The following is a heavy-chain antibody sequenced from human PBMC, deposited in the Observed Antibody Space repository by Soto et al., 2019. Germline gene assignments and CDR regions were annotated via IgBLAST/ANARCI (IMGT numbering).Heavy chain of an antibody. J-gene: IGHJ4*02. Sequence: GGSLRLSCAASGFTFSNAWMTWVRQAPGKGLEWVGRIKSKTDGGTIDYAAPAKGRFTVSRDDSETTLYLQKNSLKCDVPAVYYCARDSGDRKSSLCYGKWGQGTQSSVS. CDR2: IKSKTDGGTI. CDR1: GFTFSNAW. CDR3: ARDSGDRKSSLCYGK. V-gene: IGHV3-15*01. D-gene: IGHD2-2*01.